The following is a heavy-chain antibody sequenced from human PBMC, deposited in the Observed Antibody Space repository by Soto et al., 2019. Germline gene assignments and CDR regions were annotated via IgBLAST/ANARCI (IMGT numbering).Heavy chain of an antibody. D-gene: IGHD2-21*02. CDR1: GGSISSYY. CDR3: ARVVTAFDY. V-gene: IGHV4-59*12. Sequence: SETLSLTCTVSGGSISSYYWSWIRQPPGKGLEWIGYIYYSGSTNYNPSLKSRVTISVDTSKSQISLKLSSVTAADTALYYCARVVTAFDYWGQGTLVTVSS. J-gene: IGHJ4*02. CDR2: IYYSGST.